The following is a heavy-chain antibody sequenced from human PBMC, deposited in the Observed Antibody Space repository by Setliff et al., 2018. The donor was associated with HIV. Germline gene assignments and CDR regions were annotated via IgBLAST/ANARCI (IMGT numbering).Heavy chain of an antibody. V-gene: IGHV4-34*01. CDR1: GGSFSGYY. J-gene: IGHJ4*02. CDR3: ARQGAGYSDDY. Sequence: SETLSLTCAVYGGSFSGYYWSWIRQPPGKGLEWIGEINHSGSTNYNPSLKSRVTISVDTSRNQFSLKLSSVTAADTAVYYCARQGAGYSDDYWGQGTLVTVSS. D-gene: IGHD5-18*01. CDR2: INHSGST.